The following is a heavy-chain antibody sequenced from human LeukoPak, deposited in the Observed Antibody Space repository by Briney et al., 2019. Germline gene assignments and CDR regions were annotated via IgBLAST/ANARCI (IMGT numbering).Heavy chain of an antibody. Sequence: SVKVSCKASGGTFSSYAISWVRQAPGQGLEWVGRIIPIFGIANYAQKFQGRVTITAGKSTSTAYMELSSLRSEDTAVYYCASFSEKSDYYDSSGPFDYWGQGTLVTVSS. D-gene: IGHD3-22*01. CDR1: GGTFSSYA. CDR2: IIPIFGIA. J-gene: IGHJ4*02. V-gene: IGHV1-69*04. CDR3: ASFSEKSDYYDSSGPFDY.